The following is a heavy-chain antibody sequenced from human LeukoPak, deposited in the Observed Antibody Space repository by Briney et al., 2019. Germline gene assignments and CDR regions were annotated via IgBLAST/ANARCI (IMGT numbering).Heavy chain of an antibody. CDR1: GGSISSYY. D-gene: IGHD3-10*01. J-gene: IGHJ4*02. Sequence: SETLSLTCTVSGGSISSYYWSWIRQPPGKGLEWIGYIYYSGSTNYNPSLKSRVTISVDTSKNQFSLKLSSVTAADTAVYYCARDRAYGSGKYYFDYWGQGTLVTVSS. CDR2: IYYSGST. V-gene: IGHV4-59*01. CDR3: ARDRAYGSGKYYFDY.